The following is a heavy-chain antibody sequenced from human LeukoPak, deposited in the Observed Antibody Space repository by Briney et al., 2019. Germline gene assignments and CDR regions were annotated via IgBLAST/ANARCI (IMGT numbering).Heavy chain of an antibody. J-gene: IGHJ4*02. CDR1: TSTFSYYH. CDR2: ISSSGSTI. V-gene: IGHV3-11*01. D-gene: IGHD3-10*01. Sequence: GSLRLSCAASTSTFSYYHMSWIRQAPGKGLEWVSYISSSGSTIYYADSVKGRFTISRDNAKRSLYLQMNSLRAEDTAVYYCARARDGSGTAAFDYWGQGTLLTVSS. CDR3: ARARDGSGTAAFDY.